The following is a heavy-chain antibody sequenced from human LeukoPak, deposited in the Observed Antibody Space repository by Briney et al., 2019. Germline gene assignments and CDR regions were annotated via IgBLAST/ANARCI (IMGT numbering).Heavy chain of an antibody. J-gene: IGHJ4*02. Sequence: PGGSLRLSCAASGFTFSSYAMSWVRQAPGKGLEWVSGISAGGGSTYYADSVKGRFTISRDNSKNTLYLQMNSLRAEDTAVYYCAGRLTGSYFDYWGQGTLVTVSS. D-gene: IGHD3-9*01. CDR1: GFTFSSYA. V-gene: IGHV3-23*01. CDR2: ISAGGGST. CDR3: AGRLTGSYFDY.